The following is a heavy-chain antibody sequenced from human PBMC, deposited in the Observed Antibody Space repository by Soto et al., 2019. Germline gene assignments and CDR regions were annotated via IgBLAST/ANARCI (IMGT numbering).Heavy chain of an antibody. CDR3: ARGGGLNWYFDL. J-gene: IGHJ2*01. CDR1: GFTFSSYW. Sequence: EVQLVESGGGLVQPGGSLRLSCAASGFTFSSYWMHWVRQAPGKGLVWVSRINSDGSSTSYADSVKGRFTISRDNAKNTLYLQMHSLRVEDTAVYYCARGGGLNWYFDLWGRGTLVTVSS. D-gene: IGHD3-16*01. V-gene: IGHV3-74*01. CDR2: INSDGSST.